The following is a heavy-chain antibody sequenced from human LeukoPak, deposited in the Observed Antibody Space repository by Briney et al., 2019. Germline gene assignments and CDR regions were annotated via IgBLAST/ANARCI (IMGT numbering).Heavy chain of an antibody. CDR1: GFTFSSYE. CDR2: ITNTGSTI. CDR3: GTIYGGNGY. V-gene: IGHV3-48*03. Sequence: PGGSLRLSCAASGFTFSSYEMNWVRQAPGKGLEWVSYITNTGSTIYYADSVKGRFTISRDNAKNSLYLQMNSLRAEDTAVYYCGTIYGGNGYWGQGTLVTVSS. D-gene: IGHD4-23*01. J-gene: IGHJ4*02.